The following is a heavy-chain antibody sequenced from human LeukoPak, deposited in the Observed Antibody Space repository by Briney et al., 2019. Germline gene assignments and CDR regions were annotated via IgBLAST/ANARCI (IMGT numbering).Heavy chain of an antibody. D-gene: IGHD3-3*01. J-gene: IGHJ3*02. V-gene: IGHV4-59*12. Sequence: SSETLSLTCTVSGGSISSYYWSWIRQPPGKGLEWIGYIYYSGSTNYNPSLKSRVTISVDTSKNQFSLKLSSVTAADTAVYYCARGNGVDAFDIWGQGTMVTVSS. CDR3: ARGNGVDAFDI. CDR1: GGSISSYY. CDR2: IYYSGST.